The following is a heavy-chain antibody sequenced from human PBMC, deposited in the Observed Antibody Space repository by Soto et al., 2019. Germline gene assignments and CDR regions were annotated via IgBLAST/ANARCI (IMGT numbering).Heavy chain of an antibody. D-gene: IGHD2-15*01. Sequence: EVQLVESGGGLVQPGGSLRLSCAASGFTVSSNYMSWVRQAPGKGLEWVSVIYSGGSTYYADSVKGRFTISRDNSKNTLYLQMNSLRSEDTAVYYCARYCSGGSCYSGWGQGTLVTVSS. CDR1: GFTVSSNY. CDR3: ARYCSGGSCYSG. CDR2: IYSGGST. J-gene: IGHJ4*02. V-gene: IGHV3-66*01.